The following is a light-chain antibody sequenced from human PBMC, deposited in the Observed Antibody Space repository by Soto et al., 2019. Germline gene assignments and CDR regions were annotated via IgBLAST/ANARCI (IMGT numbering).Light chain of an antibody. CDR3: QQYYSTPYT. CDR2: WAS. Sequence: DIVMTQFPDSLAVSLGERATINCKSSQSVLYSSNNKNYLAWYQQKPGQPPKLLIYWASTRESGVPERFSGSGSGKDFTLTISSLQAEDVAVYYCQQYYSTPYTFGQGTKLEIK. J-gene: IGKJ2*01. V-gene: IGKV4-1*01. CDR1: QSVLYSSNNKNY.